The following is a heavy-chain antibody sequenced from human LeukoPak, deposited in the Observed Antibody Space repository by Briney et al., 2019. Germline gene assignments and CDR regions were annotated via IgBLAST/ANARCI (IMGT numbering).Heavy chain of an antibody. D-gene: IGHD6-13*01. CDR1: GFTFSSYS. Sequence: GSLRLSCAASGFTFSSYSMNWVRQPPGKGLEWIGEINHSGSTNYNPSLKSRVTISVDTSKNQFSLQLNSVTPEDTAVYYCARLRRGYSSSWFDPWGQGTLVTVSS. J-gene: IGHJ5*02. V-gene: IGHV4-34*01. CDR2: INHSGST. CDR3: ARLRRGYSSSWFDP.